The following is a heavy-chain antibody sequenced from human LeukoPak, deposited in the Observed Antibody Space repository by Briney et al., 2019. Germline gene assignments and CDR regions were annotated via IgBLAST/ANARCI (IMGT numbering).Heavy chain of an antibody. CDR3: ARDAQGFFAMTFVLDAFDI. Sequence: SETLSPTCTVSGGSISSYYCSWIRQPAGKGRGWIGCIYTSGSTNYNSSLKSRVTMSVDTSKNQFSLKLSSVTAADTAVYYCARDAQGFFAMTFVLDAFDIWGQGTMVTVSS. CDR2: IYTSGST. D-gene: IGHD2-2*01. V-gene: IGHV4-4*07. CDR1: GGSISSYY. J-gene: IGHJ3*02.